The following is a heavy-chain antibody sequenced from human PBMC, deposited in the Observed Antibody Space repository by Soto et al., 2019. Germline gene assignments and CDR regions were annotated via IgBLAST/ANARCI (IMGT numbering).Heavy chain of an antibody. CDR3: ASRPGFVDYAFDI. D-gene: IGHD5-12*01. J-gene: IGHJ3*02. CDR2: ISSSSSYI. Sequence: GGSLRLSCAASGFTFSSYSMNWVRQAPGKGLEWVSSISSSSSYIYYADSVKGRFTISRDNAKNSLYLQMNSLRAEDTAVYHCASRPGFVDYAFDIWGQGTMVTVSS. V-gene: IGHV3-21*01. CDR1: GFTFSSYS.